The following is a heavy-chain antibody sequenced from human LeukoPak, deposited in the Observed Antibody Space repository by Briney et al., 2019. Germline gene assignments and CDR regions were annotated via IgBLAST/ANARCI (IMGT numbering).Heavy chain of an antibody. V-gene: IGHV3-23*01. CDR2: ISGSGGST. D-gene: IGHD5-18*01. J-gene: IGHJ4*02. Sequence: PGGSLRLSCAASGFTFSSYAMSWVRQAPGKGLEWVSAISGSGGSTYYADSVKGRFTISRDNSKNTLYLQMNSLRAEDTAVYYCAKWREGYSYGSKYGFDYWGQGTLVTVSS. CDR1: GFTFSSYA. CDR3: AKWREGYSYGSKYGFDY.